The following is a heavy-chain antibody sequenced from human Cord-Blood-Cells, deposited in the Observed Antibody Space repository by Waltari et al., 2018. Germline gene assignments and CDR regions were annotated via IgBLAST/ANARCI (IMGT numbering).Heavy chain of an antibody. V-gene: IGHV1-18*01. Sequence: QVQLVQSGAEVKKPGASVKVSCKASGYTFTRSGISWVRQAPGQGLEWMGWISAYNGNTNYAQKLQGRVTMTTDTSTSTAYMELRSLRSDDTAVYYCARSRGYCSSTSCASLGYWGQGTLVTVSS. CDR3: ARSRGYCSSTSCASLGY. J-gene: IGHJ4*02. D-gene: IGHD2-2*03. CDR2: ISAYNGNT. CDR1: GYTFTRSG.